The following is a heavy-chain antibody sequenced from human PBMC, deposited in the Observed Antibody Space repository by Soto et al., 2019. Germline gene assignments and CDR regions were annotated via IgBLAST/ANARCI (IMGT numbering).Heavy chain of an antibody. J-gene: IGHJ4*02. CDR3: ARGFRYYDSSGPLDY. CDR1: CYTFTSYG. Sequence: SVKVSFKASCYTFTSYGISWVRQAPGQGLEWMGWISAYNGNTNYAQKLQGRVTMTADTSTSTAYMELRSLRSDDTAVYYCARGFRYYDSSGPLDYWGQGTLVTVSS. V-gene: IGHV1-18*01. D-gene: IGHD3-22*01. CDR2: ISAYNGNT.